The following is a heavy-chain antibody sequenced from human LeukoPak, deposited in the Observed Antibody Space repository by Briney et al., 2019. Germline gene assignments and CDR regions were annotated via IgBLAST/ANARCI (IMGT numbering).Heavy chain of an antibody. Sequence: SETLSLTCAVYGGSFSGYYWSWIRQPPGKGLEWIGEINHSGSTNYNPSLKSRVTISVDTSKNQFSLKPSSVTAADTAVYYCARGGDACSGGSCYFAGAFDIWGQGTMVTVSS. V-gene: IGHV4-34*01. D-gene: IGHD2-15*01. J-gene: IGHJ3*02. CDR2: INHSGST. CDR1: GGSFSGYY. CDR3: ARGGDACSGGSCYFAGAFDI.